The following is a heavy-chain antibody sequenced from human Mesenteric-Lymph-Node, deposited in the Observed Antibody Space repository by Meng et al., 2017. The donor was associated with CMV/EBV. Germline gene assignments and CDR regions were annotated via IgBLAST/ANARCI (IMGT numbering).Heavy chain of an antibody. CDR2: IKQDGTSK. CDR1: GFTVSSNY. V-gene: IGHV3-7*01. CDR3: ARHGDYSFDY. Sequence: GGSLRLSCAASGFTVSSNYMGWVRQAPGKGLEWVANIKQDGTSKYYVDSVKGRFTVSRDNAKNSLYLQMNSLRAEDTAVYYCARHGDYSFDYWGQGTLVTVSS. D-gene: IGHD4-17*01. J-gene: IGHJ4*02.